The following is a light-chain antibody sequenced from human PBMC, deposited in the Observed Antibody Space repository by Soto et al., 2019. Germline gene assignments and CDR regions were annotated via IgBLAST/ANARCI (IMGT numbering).Light chain of an antibody. Sequence: DIQMTQSPSSLSASVGGRVTITCRASQGISNFLAWYQQKPGKVPKLLISAASTLQSGVPSRFSGSGSGTDFTLTLTSLQPEDVATYYCQKYSSVITFGQGTRLEIK. J-gene: IGKJ5*01. V-gene: IGKV1-27*01. CDR3: QKYSSVIT. CDR1: QGISNF. CDR2: AAS.